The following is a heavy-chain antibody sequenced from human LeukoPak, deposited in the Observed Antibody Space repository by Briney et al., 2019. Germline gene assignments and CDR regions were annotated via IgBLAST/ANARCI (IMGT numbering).Heavy chain of an antibody. CDR3: ARTSFKLPDY. CDR2: INTNTGNP. V-gene: IGHV7-4-1*02. D-gene: IGHD1-7*01. J-gene: IGHJ4*02. Sequence: ASVTVSFKASGYTFTNYAMNGVGQAPGQGLEWMGWINTNTGNPTYAPGLTGRFVFSLDTSVSKAHLQISSLKAEDTAVYYCARTSFKLPDYWGQGTLVTVSS. CDR1: GYTFTNYA.